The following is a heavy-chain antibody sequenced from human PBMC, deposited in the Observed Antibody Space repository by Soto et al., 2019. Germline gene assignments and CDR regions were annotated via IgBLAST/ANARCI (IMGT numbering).Heavy chain of an antibody. CDR1: GGSISSSNW. J-gene: IGHJ4*02. Sequence: QVQLQESGPGLVKPSGTLSLTCAVSGGSISSSNWWSWVRQPPGKGLEWIGEIYHSGNTNYNPSLQSRVTMAVDNARNQFSLKLSSVTAADAAVYYCARRWGEGRVDYWGQGTLVTVSS. D-gene: IGHD3-10*01. V-gene: IGHV4-4*02. CDR2: IYHSGNT. CDR3: ARRWGEGRVDY.